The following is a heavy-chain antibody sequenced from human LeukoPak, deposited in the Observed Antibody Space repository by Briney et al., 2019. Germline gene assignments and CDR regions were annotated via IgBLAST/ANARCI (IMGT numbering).Heavy chain of an antibody. Sequence: GGSLRLSCAASGFTFSTYAMSWVRQAPGKGLEWVSAISGRGVSTSYADSVKGRFTISRDNAKNTLFLQMNSLRADDTAVYYCASALGGQGGHWGQGTLVTVSS. CDR1: GFTFSTYA. J-gene: IGHJ4*02. CDR2: ISGRGVST. CDR3: ASALGGQGGH. D-gene: IGHD1-26*01. V-gene: IGHV3-23*01.